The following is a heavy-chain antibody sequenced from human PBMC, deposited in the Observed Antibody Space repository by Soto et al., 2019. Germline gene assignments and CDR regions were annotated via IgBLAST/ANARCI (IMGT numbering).Heavy chain of an antibody. CDR1: GGSISSYY. V-gene: IGHV4-59*01. CDR2: IYYSGST. CDR3: AGASPGYFDY. J-gene: IGHJ4*02. Sequence: PSETLCLTCTVSGGSISSYYWSWIRQPPGKGLEWIGYIYYSGSTNYNPSLKSRVTISVDTSKNQFSLKLSSVTAADTAVYYCAGASPGYFDYWGQGTLVTV.